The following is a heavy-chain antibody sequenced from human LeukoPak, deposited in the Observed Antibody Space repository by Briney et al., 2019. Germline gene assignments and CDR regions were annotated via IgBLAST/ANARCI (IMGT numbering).Heavy chain of an antibody. CDR3: AKLIAAAYFDY. Sequence: ASVKVSCKASGYTFTSYGISWVRQAPGQALEWMGWISAYNGNTNYAQKLQGRVTMTTDTSTSTAYMELRSLRSDDTAVYYCAKLIAAAYFDYWGQGTLVTVSS. CDR2: ISAYNGNT. V-gene: IGHV1-18*01. CDR1: GYTFTSYG. D-gene: IGHD6-13*01. J-gene: IGHJ4*02.